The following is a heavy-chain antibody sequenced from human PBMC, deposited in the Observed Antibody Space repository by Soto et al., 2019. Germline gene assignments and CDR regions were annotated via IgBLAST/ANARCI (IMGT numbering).Heavy chain of an antibody. Sequence: PVGSLRLSCLSSVFTFSSYSMDCVRQVPGKGLEWVSSISSNRTYMYYADSVKGRFTISRDNAKNSVYLQMNSLRAEDTAVYFCARAGMGLNKMFFEYWGQGILVNVSS. V-gene: IGHV3-21*01. D-gene: IGHD1-26*01. CDR1: VFTFSSYS. CDR2: ISSNRTYM. J-gene: IGHJ4*02. CDR3: ARAGMGLNKMFFEY.